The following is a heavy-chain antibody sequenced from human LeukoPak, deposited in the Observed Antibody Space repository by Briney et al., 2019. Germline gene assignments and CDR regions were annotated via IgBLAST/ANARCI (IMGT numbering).Heavy chain of an antibody. V-gene: IGHV3-9*01. CDR3: AKAAAPPGYYFDY. Sequence: GGSLRLSCAASGFTFDDYAMHWVRQAPGKGLAWVSGISWNSGSIGYADSVRGRFTISRDNAKNSLYLQMNSLRAEDTALYYCAKAAAPPGYYFDYWGQGTLVTVSS. J-gene: IGHJ4*02. D-gene: IGHD6-13*01. CDR1: GFTFDDYA. CDR2: ISWNSGSI.